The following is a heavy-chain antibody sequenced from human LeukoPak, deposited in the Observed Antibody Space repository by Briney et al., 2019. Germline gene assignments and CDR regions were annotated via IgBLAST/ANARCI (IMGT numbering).Heavy chain of an antibody. CDR2: IIPIFGTA. CDR1: GGTFSSYA. D-gene: IGHD5-18*01. V-gene: IGHV1-69*05. CDR3: ASRRGYSYGYDY. J-gene: IGHJ4*02. Sequence: SVKVSCKASGGTFSSYAISWVRQAPGQGLEWMGGIIPIFGTANYAQKFQGRVTITTDESTSTAYMELSSLRSEDTAVYYCASRRGYSYGYDYWGQGTLVTVSS.